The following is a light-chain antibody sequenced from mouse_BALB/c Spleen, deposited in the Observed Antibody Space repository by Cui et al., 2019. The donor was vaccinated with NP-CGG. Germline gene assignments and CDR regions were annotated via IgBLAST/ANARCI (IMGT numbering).Light chain of an antibody. CDR1: TGAVTTSNY. J-gene: IGLJ1*01. V-gene: IGLV1*01. CDR2: GTN. Sequence: QDVVTQESALPTSPGETVTLTCRSSTGAVTTSNYANWVQEKPDHLFTGLIGGTNNRAPGVPARFSGSLIGDKAALIITGAQTEDEAIYFCALWYSNHWVFGGGTKLTVL. CDR3: ALWYSNHWV.